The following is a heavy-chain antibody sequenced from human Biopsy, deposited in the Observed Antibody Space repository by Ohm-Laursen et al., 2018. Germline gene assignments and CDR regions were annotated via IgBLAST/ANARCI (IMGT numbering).Heavy chain of an antibody. D-gene: IGHD5-12*01. CDR3: ARGSGYFKLDV. J-gene: IGHJ6*02. Sequence: PSQTLSLTCAVNGESSSGYFWNWIRQPPGKGLEWIGEINQSGSTKYNPSLKRRATLSADSSNFQFSLRLTSVTAADTAIYYCARGSGYFKLDVWGQGTTVTVSS. V-gene: IGHV4-34*01. CDR1: GESSSGYF. CDR2: INQSGST.